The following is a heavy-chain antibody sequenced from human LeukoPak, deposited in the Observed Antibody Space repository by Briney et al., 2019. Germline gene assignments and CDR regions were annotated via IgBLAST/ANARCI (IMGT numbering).Heavy chain of an antibody. J-gene: IGHJ4*02. CDR1: GGSISSYY. CDR3: ARNYDGSGYPTFGN. D-gene: IGHD3-22*01. Sequence: SETLSLTCTVSGGSISSYYWSWIRQPPGKGLEWIGYMYYSGSTNYNPSLKSRVTISIDTSKNQFSLKLSSVTAADTAIYYCARNYDGSGYPTFGNWGKGTLVSVSS. V-gene: IGHV4-59*01. CDR2: MYYSGST.